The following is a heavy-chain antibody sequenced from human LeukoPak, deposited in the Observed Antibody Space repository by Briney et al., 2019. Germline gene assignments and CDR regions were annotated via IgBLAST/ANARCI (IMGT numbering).Heavy chain of an antibody. CDR1: GFTFNTYT. CDR2: ISSSNSYI. CDR3: ARGGDYDILTGYYEFDY. J-gene: IGHJ4*02. V-gene: IGHV3-21*01. D-gene: IGHD3-9*01. Sequence: PGGSLRLSCAASGFTFNTYTMSWVRQAPGKGLEWVSSISSSNSYIYYADSVKGRFTISRDNAKNSLYLQMNSLRAEDTAVYYCARGGDYDILTGYYEFDYWGQGTLVTVSS.